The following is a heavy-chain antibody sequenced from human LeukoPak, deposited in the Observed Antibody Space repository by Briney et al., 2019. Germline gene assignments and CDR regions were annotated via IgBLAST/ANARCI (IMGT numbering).Heavy chain of an antibody. CDR2: INHSGST. Sequence: SETLSLTCAVYGGSFSGCYWSWIRQPPGKGLEWIGEINHSGSTNYNPSLKSRVTISVDTSKNQFSLNLTSVTAADTAVYYCARGNYYDSSGLPFDYWGQGTLVTVSS. D-gene: IGHD3-22*01. J-gene: IGHJ4*02. CDR1: GGSFSGCY. CDR3: ARGNYYDSSGLPFDY. V-gene: IGHV4-34*01.